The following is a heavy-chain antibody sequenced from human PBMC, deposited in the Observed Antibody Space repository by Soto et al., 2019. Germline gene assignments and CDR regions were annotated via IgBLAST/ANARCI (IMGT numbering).Heavy chain of an antibody. J-gene: IGHJ3*02. CDR1: GFTVSSNY. D-gene: IGHD6-19*01. CDR2: IYSGGST. Sequence: GGSLRLSCAASGFTVSSNYMSWVRQPPGKGLEWVSVIYSGGSTYYADSVKGRFTISRDNSKNTLYLQMNSLRAEDTAVYYCALIAVADPDAFDIWGQGTMVTVSS. CDR3: ALIAVADPDAFDI. V-gene: IGHV3-53*01.